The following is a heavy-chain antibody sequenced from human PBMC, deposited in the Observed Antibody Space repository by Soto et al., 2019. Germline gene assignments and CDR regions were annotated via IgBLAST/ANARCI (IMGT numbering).Heavy chain of an antibody. D-gene: IGHD2-2*01. Sequence: SVTVSRKASGGTFSSYAISWVRQAPGQGLEWMGGIIPIFGTANYAQKFQGRVTITADESTSTAYMELSSLRSEDTAVYYCARDRGMENCISTSCYRRVMVRGVNPLDYWGQGTLVTVSS. CDR2: IIPIFGTA. J-gene: IGHJ4*02. V-gene: IGHV1-69*13. CDR3: ARDRGMENCISTSCYRRVMVRGVNPLDY. CDR1: GGTFSSYA.